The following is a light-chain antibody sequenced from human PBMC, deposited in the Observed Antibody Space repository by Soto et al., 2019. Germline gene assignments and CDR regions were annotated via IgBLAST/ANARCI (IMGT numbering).Light chain of an antibody. CDR2: AAS. Sequence: DIQMTQSPSSLSASVGDRVTITCRASQGISNYLVWYQQKPGKVPKLLIYAASTLQSGVPSRFSGSGSGTDFTHTISSLQPEDVATYYCQNYNGAPWTFGQGTKVEIK. CDR1: QGISNY. V-gene: IGKV1-27*01. CDR3: QNYNGAPWT. J-gene: IGKJ1*01.